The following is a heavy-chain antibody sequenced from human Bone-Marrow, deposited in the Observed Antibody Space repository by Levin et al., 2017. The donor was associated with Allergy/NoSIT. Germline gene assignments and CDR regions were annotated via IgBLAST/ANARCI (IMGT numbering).Heavy chain of an antibody. CDR2: IYWDDDK. J-gene: IGHJ2*01. Sequence: SGPTLVKPTQTLTLTCTFSGFSLSTSGVGVGWIRQPPGKALEWLALIYWDDDKRYSPSLKSRLTITKDTSKNQVVLTMTNMDPVDTATYYCAHEWICGGCQTDWYFDLWGRGTLVTVSS. CDR3: AHEWICGGCQTDWYFDL. V-gene: IGHV2-5*02. CDR1: GFSLSTSGVG. D-gene: IGHD2-15*01.